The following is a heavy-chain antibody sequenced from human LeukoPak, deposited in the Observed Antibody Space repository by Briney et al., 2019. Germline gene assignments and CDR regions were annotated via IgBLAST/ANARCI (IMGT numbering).Heavy chain of an antibody. CDR2: INHSGST. CDR3: ARHRYYGSGSYRY. D-gene: IGHD3-10*01. V-gene: IGHV4-34*01. J-gene: IGHJ4*02. CDR1: GGSFSGYY. Sequence: SETLSLTCAVYGGSFSGYYWSWIRQPPGKGLEWIGEINHSGSTNYNPSLKSRVTISVDASKNQFSLKLSSVTAADTAVYYCARHRYYGSGSYRYWGQGTLVTVSS.